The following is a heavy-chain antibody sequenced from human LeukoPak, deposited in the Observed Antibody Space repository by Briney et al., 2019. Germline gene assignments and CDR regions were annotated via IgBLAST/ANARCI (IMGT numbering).Heavy chain of an antibody. CDR2: INPNSGDT. D-gene: IGHD2-8*02. V-gene: IGHV1-2*02. CDR3: AILRLSTGLWWFFDL. Sequence: ASMKVSCKASGYTFNAYYLHWVRQPPGQGLEWMGWINPNSGDTKYAQKFQGRVTMTGDTSISTAYMELSRLRFDDTAVYYCAILRLSTGLWWFFDLWGRGTLVTVSS. J-gene: IGHJ2*01. CDR1: GYTFNAYY.